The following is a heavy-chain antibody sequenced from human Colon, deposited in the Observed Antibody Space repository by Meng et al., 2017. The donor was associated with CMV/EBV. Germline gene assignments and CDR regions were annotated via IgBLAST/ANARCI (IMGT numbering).Heavy chain of an antibody. V-gene: IGHV3-21*01. CDR2: ISISSGYI. Sequence: GGSLRLSCEASGFDFSTYNMNWVRQAPGKGPEWVASISISSGYIYYADSLKGRFTISRDNAKNSLFLQMNSLGAEDTAVYYCARCYSGSSYSFDYWGQEALVTVSS. CDR3: ARCYSGSSYSFDY. D-gene: IGHD1-26*01. J-gene: IGHJ4*02. CDR1: GFDFSTYN.